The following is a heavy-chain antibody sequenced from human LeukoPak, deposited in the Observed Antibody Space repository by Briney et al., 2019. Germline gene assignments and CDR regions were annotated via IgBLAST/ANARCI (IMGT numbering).Heavy chain of an antibody. D-gene: IGHD3-9*01. CDR1: GYSFTSYW. J-gene: IGHJ5*01. V-gene: IGHV5-51*01. Sequence: GDSLKISCKGSGYSFTSYWIGWVRQMPGKGVEWMGNIYRSDHDTRYSPYFQGQVTLSADKSISPAYLQWSDLKASDTAMYYCARQYYDILPGPNWFDSWGQGTLVTVST. CDR2: IYRSDHDT. CDR3: ARQYYDILPGPNWFDS.